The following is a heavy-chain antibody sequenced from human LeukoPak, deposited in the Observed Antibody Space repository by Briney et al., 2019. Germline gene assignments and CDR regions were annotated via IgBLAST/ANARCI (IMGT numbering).Heavy chain of an antibody. V-gene: IGHV1-2*02. D-gene: IGHD3-3*01. CDR2: VNPKTGGT. CDR1: GYSFTGYH. CDR3: AREFSSKLEWLAYVTGDDAFDV. Sequence: ASVQVSCKAFGYSFTGYHLHWVRQAPRQGLEWMGWVNPKTGGTNYARKFQGRVTMTRDTSINTVNMELSRLTSDDTAVYYCAREFSSKLEWLAYVTGDDAFDVWGQGTMLTVS. J-gene: IGHJ3*01.